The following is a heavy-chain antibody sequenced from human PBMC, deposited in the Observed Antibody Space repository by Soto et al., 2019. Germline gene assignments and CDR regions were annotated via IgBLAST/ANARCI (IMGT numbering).Heavy chain of an antibody. Sequence: GASVKVSCKSSGYIFSDDGITWVRQAPGQGLEWMGWISAYNGNTDYAQKFQDRLTLATDTSTSTAYMELSSLRSEDTAVYYCAREHSSSWRFDYWGQGTLVTVSS. J-gene: IGHJ4*02. CDR3: AREHSSSWRFDY. CDR2: ISAYNGNT. D-gene: IGHD6-13*01. CDR1: GYIFSDDG. V-gene: IGHV1-18*01.